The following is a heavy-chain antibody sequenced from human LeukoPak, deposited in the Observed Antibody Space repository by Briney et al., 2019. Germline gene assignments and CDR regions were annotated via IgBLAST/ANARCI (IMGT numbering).Heavy chain of an antibody. Sequence: GESLKISCKGSGYSFTNYWIGWVRQMPGKGLEWMGIIYPGDSDTRYSPSFQGQVTISADKSISTAYLQWSSLKASDTGMYYCAKRDNFWGCSAFDIWGQGTMVTVSS. D-gene: IGHD3-3*01. CDR1: GYSFTNYW. V-gene: IGHV5-51*01. CDR2: IYPGDSDT. J-gene: IGHJ3*02. CDR3: AKRDNFWGCSAFDI.